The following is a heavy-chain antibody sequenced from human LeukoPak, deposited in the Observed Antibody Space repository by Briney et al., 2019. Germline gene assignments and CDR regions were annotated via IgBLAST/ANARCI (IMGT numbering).Heavy chain of an antibody. CDR2: IRPSGGIT. J-gene: IGHJ1*01. CDR1: GFTFSSHG. V-gene: IGHV3-23*01. Sequence: GGTLSLSCAASGFTFSSHGMNWVRQAPGKGLEWVSGIRPSGGITSYTDSVKGRFTISRDNSKNTVSLQMNSLRGEDTAVYYCAKDDAGGRYKLWGQGTLVTVSS. CDR3: AKDDAGGRYKL. D-gene: IGHD3-16*01.